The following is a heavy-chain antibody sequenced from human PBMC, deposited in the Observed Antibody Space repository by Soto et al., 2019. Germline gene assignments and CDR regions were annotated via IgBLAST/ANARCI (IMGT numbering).Heavy chain of an antibody. CDR1: GFTFSSYW. V-gene: IGHV3-74*01. D-gene: IGHD3-22*01. CDR3: ARPRYDGSGTPFDH. J-gene: IGHJ4*02. CDR2: LNGDGSTT. Sequence: GGSLRLSCAASGFTFSSYWMHWVRQAPGKGLVWVSRLNGDGSTTNYADSVKDRFIISRDNAKNMLYLEMNSLRAEDTAVYYCARPRYDGSGTPFDHWGQGTLVTVS.